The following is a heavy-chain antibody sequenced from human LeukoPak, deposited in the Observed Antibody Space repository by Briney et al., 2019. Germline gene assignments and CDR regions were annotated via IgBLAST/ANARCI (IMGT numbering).Heavy chain of an antibody. CDR1: GFTFSSYS. J-gene: IGHJ3*02. D-gene: IGHD3-22*01. V-gene: IGHV3-30*03. Sequence: GGSLRLSCAASGFTFSSYSMNWVRQAPGKGLEWVALISYDGTNEYYADSVKGRFTISRDNSKNTLYLQMNSLRAEDTAVYYCATSRYYYDSSGYYLIPEKEHDAFDIWGQGTMVTVSS. CDR3: ATSRYYYDSSGYYLIPEKEHDAFDI. CDR2: ISYDGTNE.